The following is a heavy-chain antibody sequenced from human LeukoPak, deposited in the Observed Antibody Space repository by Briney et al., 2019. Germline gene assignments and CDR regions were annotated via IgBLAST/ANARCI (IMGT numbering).Heavy chain of an antibody. CDR1: GFTFSSYA. CDR3: ARGRGIVGAGGD. V-gene: IGHV3-30*04. CDR2: ISYNGNNK. Sequence: GGSLRLSCAASGFTFSSYAMHWVRQTPGKGLEWVAVISYNGNNKFYGDSVKGRFIISRDNSKNTLYLQMNSLTAEDTAVYYCARGRGIVGAGGDWGQGTLVTVSS. D-gene: IGHD1-26*01. J-gene: IGHJ4*02.